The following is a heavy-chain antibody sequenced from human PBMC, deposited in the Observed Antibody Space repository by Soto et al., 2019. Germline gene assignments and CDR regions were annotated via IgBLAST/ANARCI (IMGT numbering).Heavy chain of an antibody. D-gene: IGHD3-10*01. CDR1: GGSISSGNW. Sequence: SETLSLTCTVSGGSISSGNWWTWVRQTPQRGLEYIGEIFHDGTANYYPSFERRVAISVDTSKNQFSLKLTSVTAADTAIYFCARLVYDTRLNYMYFDFWGQGALVTVSS. CDR3: ARLVYDTRLNYMYFDF. CDR2: IFHDGTA. J-gene: IGHJ4*02. V-gene: IGHV4-4*02.